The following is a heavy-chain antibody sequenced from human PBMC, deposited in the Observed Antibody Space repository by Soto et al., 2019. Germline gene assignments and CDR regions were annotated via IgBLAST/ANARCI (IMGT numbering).Heavy chain of an antibody. Sequence: SVKVSCKASGGTFSSYAISWVRQAPGQGLEWMGGIIPIFGTANYAQKFQGRVTITADESTSTAYMELSSLRSEDTAVYYCARDQGSGWKYYYYYGMDVWGQGTTVTVSS. CDR2: IIPIFGTA. CDR1: GGTFSSYA. V-gene: IGHV1-69*13. D-gene: IGHD6-19*01. J-gene: IGHJ6*02. CDR3: ARDQGSGWKYYYYYGMDV.